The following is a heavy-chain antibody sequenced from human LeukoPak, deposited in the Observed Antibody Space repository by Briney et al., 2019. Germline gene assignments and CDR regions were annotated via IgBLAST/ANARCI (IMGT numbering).Heavy chain of an antibody. CDR3: AREWNLYSSGWKGYFDL. Sequence: SVKVSCKASGGTFSSYAISWVRQAPGQGLEWMGGIIPIFGTANYAQKFQGRVTITADKSTSTAYMELSSLRSEDTAVYYCAREWNLYSSGWKGYFDLWGRGTLVTVSS. CDR1: GGTFSSYA. CDR2: IIPIFGTA. J-gene: IGHJ2*01. D-gene: IGHD6-19*01. V-gene: IGHV1-69*06.